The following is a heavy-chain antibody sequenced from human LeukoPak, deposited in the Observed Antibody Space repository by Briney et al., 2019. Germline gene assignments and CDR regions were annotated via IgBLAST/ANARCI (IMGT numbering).Heavy chain of an antibody. D-gene: IGHD6-13*01. CDR1: GYTFTSYA. CDR3: ARVGGSSWLSGWFDP. V-gene: IGHV1-3*01. J-gene: IGHJ5*02. CDR2: INAGNGNT. Sequence: VASVKVSCKASGYTFTSYAMHWVRQAPGQRLEWMGWINAGNGNTKYSQKLQGRVTITRDTSASTAYMELSSLRSEDTAVYYCARVGGSSWLSGWFDPWGQGTLVTVSS.